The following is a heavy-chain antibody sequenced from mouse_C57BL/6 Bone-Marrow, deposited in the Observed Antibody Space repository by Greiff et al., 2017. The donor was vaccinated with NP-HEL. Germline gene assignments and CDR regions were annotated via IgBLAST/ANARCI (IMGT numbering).Heavy chain of an antibody. V-gene: IGHV1-81*01. CDR2: IYPRSGNT. CDR1: GYTFTSYG. Sequence: QVQLKESGAELARPGASVKLSCKASGYTFTSYGISWVKQRTGQGLEWIGEIYPRSGNTYYTEKFKGKATLTADKSSSTAYMELRSLTSEDSAVFFCARQDYYSGSYTFDFGGRGNTLPVTA. CDR3: ARQDYYSGSYTFDF. D-gene: IGHD1-1*01. J-gene: IGHJ2*01.